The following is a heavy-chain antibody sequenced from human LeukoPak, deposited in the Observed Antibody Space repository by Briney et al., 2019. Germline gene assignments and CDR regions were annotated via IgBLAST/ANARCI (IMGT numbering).Heavy chain of an antibody. CDR1: GGSISSGSYY. CDR3: ARVPPLIVVVPAAHNDAFDI. V-gene: IGHV4-61*02. J-gene: IGHJ3*02. CDR2: IYTSGST. D-gene: IGHD2-2*01. Sequence: SETPSLTCTVSGGSISSGSYYWSWIRQPAGKGLEWVGRIYTSGSTNYNPSLKSRVTISVDTSKNQFSLKLSSVTAADTAVYYCARVPPLIVVVPAAHNDAFDIWGQGTMVTVSS.